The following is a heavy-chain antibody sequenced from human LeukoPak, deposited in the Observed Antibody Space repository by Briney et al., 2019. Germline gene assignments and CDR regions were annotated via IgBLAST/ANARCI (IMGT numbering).Heavy chain of an antibody. J-gene: IGHJ5*02. CDR2: ISYNGSNK. CDR1: GFTFSSYA. V-gene: IGHV3-30*04. CDR3: ARGDKQLVFNRNKGGFDP. Sequence: GGSLRLSCAASGFTFSSYAMHWVRQAPGKGLEWVTIISYNGSNKYYADSVKGRFTISRDNSKNTLYLQMNSLRTEDTAVYYCARGDKQLVFNRNKGGFDPWGQGTLVTVSS. D-gene: IGHD6-13*01.